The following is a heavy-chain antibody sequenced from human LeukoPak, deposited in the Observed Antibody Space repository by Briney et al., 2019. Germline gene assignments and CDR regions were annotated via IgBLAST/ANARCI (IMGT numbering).Heavy chain of an antibody. CDR3: ARVNYYYYYMDV. J-gene: IGHJ6*03. CDR1: GGSISSSSYY. CDR2: IYYSGST. Sequence: PSETLSLTCTVPGGSISSSSYYWGWIRQPPGKGVEWVGSIYYSGSTYYNPSLKSRVTISVDTPKNQFFLKLSSVTAADTAVYYCARVNYYYYYMDVWGKGTTVTISS. V-gene: IGHV4-39*07.